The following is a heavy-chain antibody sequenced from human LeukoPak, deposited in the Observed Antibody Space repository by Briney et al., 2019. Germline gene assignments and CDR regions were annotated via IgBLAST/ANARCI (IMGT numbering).Heavy chain of an antibody. D-gene: IGHD3-10*01. J-gene: IGHJ4*02. V-gene: IGHV3-48*02. CDR2: ISSSSSTV. CDR3: PRANICYGSGSYLY. Sequence: GGSLRLSCAASGFTFSRYSMNWVRQAPGKGLEWVSYISSSSSTVYYADSLKGRFTISRDNAKNSLYLQMNSLRDEDTAVYSRPRANICYGSGSYLYWGQGTLVTVSS. CDR1: GFTFSRYS.